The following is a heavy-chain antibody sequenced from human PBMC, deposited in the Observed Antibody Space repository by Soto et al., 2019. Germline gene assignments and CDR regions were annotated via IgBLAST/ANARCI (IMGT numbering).Heavy chain of an antibody. J-gene: IGHJ6*03. CDR1: GGSISSYY. CDR3: ARSPYSNYDYYYYYYMDV. Sequence: SKTLSLTCTVSGGSISSYYWSWIRQPPGKGLEWIGYIYYSGSTNYNPSLKSRVTISVDTSKNQFSLKLSLVTAADTAVYYCARSPYSNYDYYYYYYMDVWGKGTTVTVSS. D-gene: IGHD4-4*01. V-gene: IGHV4-59*01. CDR2: IYYSGST.